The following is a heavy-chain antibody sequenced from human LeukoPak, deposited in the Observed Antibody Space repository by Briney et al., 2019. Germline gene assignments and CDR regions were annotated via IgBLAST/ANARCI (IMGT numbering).Heavy chain of an antibody. J-gene: IGHJ4*02. CDR2: INPNSGGT. V-gene: IGHV1-2*02. CDR3: ARGTEEIVVVMGFEY. D-gene: IGHD3-22*01. CDR1: GYTFTGYY. Sequence: ASVKVSCKASGYTFTGYYMHWVRQAPGQGLEWMGCINPNSGGTNYAQKFQGRVTMTRDTSISTAYMELSRLRSDDTAVYYCARGTEEIVVVMGFEYWGQGTLVTVSS.